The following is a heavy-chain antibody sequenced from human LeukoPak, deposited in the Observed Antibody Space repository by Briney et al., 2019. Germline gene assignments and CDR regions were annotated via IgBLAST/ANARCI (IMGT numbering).Heavy chain of an antibody. CDR1: GYTFTSHG. Sequence: ASVKVSCKTSGYTFTSHGISWVRQAPGQGLEYMGWISGYNDDTNYAQRFQGRLTMTTDTSTGTAYMELRSLTSDDTAVYYCAKDSFTTIVVVTNDAFDFWGQGTMVIVSS. J-gene: IGHJ3*01. CDR3: AKDSFTTIVVVTNDAFDF. V-gene: IGHV1-18*01. CDR2: ISGYNDDT. D-gene: IGHD3-22*01.